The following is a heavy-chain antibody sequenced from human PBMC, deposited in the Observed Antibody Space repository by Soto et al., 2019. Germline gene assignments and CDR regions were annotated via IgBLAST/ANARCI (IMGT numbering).Heavy chain of an antibody. CDR1: GGTFSSYA. Sequence: GASVKVSCKASGGTFSSYAISWVRQAPGQGLEWMGGIIPIFGTANYAQKFQGRVTITADESTSTAYMELSSLRSEDTAVYYCARGLDFWSGPGRFDPWGQGTLVTVPQ. CDR2: IIPIFGTA. D-gene: IGHD3-3*01. V-gene: IGHV1-69*13. CDR3: ARGLDFWSGPGRFDP. J-gene: IGHJ5*02.